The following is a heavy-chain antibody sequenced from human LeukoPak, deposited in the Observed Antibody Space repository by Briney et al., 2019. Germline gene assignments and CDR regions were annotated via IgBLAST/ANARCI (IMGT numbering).Heavy chain of an antibody. J-gene: IGHJ3*02. CDR2: IYYSGST. CDR1: GGSISSYY. Sequence: RTSETLSLTCTVSGGSISSYYWSWIRQPPGKGLEWIGYIYYSGSTYYNPSLKSRVTISVDTSKNQFSLKLSSVTAADTAVYYCASGRMTQNAFDIWGQGTMVTVSS. V-gene: IGHV4-59*12. CDR3: ASGRMTQNAFDI.